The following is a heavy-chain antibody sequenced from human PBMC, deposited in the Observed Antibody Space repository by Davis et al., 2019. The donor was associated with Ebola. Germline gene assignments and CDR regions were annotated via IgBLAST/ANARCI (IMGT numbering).Heavy chain of an antibody. Sequence: SLKVSCKASGGTFSSYTISWVRQAPGQGLEWMGRIIPILGIANYAQKFQGRVTITADKSTSTAYMELSSLRSEDTAVYYCARDFGPGDGGDNWGQGTLVTVSS. CDR2: IIPILGIA. J-gene: IGHJ4*02. CDR3: ARDFGPGDGGDN. D-gene: IGHD3-16*01. V-gene: IGHV1-69*04. CDR1: GGTFSSYT.